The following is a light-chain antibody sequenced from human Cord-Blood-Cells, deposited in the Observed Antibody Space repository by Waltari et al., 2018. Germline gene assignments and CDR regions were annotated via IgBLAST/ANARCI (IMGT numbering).Light chain of an antibody. Sequence: AIRMTQSPSSLSASTGDRVTITCRASQGISSYLAWYQQKPGKAPKLLIYAASTLQRGVPSRFSGSGSGTDFTLTISCLQSEDFATYYCQQYYSYPLFGGGTKVEIK. CDR3: QQYYSYPL. J-gene: IGKJ4*01. V-gene: IGKV1-8*01. CDR2: AAS. CDR1: QGISSY.